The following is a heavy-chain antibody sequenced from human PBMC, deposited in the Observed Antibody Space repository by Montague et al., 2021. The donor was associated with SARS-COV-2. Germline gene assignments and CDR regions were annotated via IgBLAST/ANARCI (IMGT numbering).Heavy chain of an antibody. V-gene: IGHV4-38-2*02. J-gene: IGHJ4*02. CDR1: GYSISSGYY. CDR2: IYHSGST. CDR3: ARDVRYYDFWSGRAQTSPDY. D-gene: IGHD3-3*01. Sequence: SETLSLTCTVSGYSISSGYYWGWIRQPPGKGLVWFGSIYHSGSTSXNPSLKSRVTISVDTSKNQFSLKLSSVTAADTAVYYCARDVRYYDFWSGRAQTSPDYWGQGTLVTVSS.